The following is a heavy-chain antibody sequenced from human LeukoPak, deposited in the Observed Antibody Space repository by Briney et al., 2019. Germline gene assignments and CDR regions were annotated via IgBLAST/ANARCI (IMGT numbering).Heavy chain of an antibody. Sequence: SETLSLTCAVYGGSFSGYYWSWIRQPPGKGLEWIGEINHSGSTNYNPSLKSRVTISVDTSKNQFSLKLSSVTAADTAVYYCARRSKGIAAAGTLFDIWGQGTMVTVSS. J-gene: IGHJ3*02. CDR2: INHSGST. D-gene: IGHD6-13*01. V-gene: IGHV4-34*01. CDR3: ARRSKGIAAAGTLFDI. CDR1: GGSFSGYY.